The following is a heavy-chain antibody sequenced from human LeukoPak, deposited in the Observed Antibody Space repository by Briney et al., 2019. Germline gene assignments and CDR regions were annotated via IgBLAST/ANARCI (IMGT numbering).Heavy chain of an antibody. Sequence: PGGSLRLSCAASGITFSSNWMHWVRHAPGKGLVWVSRINSDGSSTSYADSVKGRFTISRDNAKNTLYLRMNSLRVEDTAVYYCTSLSGPWGQGTLVTVSS. CDR2: INSDGSST. J-gene: IGHJ4*02. CDR1: GITFSSNW. D-gene: IGHD3-10*01. V-gene: IGHV3-74*01. CDR3: TSLSGP.